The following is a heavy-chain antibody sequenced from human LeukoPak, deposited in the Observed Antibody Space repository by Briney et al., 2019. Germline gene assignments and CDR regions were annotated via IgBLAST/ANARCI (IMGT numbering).Heavy chain of an antibody. Sequence: GGSLRLSCAASGFTFSSYWMSWVRQSPGKGLEWVANIKPDGSEKYFMDSVKGRFTISRDNAKNALYLQMNSLRAEDTAVYYCAKGGRYQLLSMLFFDYWGQGTLVTVSS. V-gene: IGHV3-7*03. CDR2: IKPDGSEK. CDR1: GFTFSSYW. CDR3: AKGGRYQLLSMLFFDY. D-gene: IGHD2-2*01. J-gene: IGHJ4*02.